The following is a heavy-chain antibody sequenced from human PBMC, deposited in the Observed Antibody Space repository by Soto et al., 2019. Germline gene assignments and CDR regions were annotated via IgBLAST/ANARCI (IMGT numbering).Heavy chain of an antibody. CDR3: VRTYGSGSYSKYRYFDY. V-gene: IGHV3-9*01. CDR2: IDWNSDGI. D-gene: IGHD3-10*01. Sequence: EVHLVESGGGLVQPGRSLRLSCAASGFTFDDYAMHWVRQAPGKGLEWVSGIDWNSDGIAYADSVKGRFTISRDNAKNSLYLQMNSLGAEDTALYYCVRTYGSGSYSKYRYFDYWGQGTLVTVSS. J-gene: IGHJ4*02. CDR1: GFTFDDYA.